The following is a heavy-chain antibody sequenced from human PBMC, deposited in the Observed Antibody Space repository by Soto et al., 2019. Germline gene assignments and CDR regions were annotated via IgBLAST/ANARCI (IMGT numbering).Heavy chain of an antibody. J-gene: IGHJ3*02. V-gene: IGHV4-31*03. Sequence: SETLSLTCTVSGGSISSGNYYWSWIRQHPGKGLEWIGYIHYSGTTYYNPSLKSRITISVDTSKNQFSLMLSSVTAADTAVYYCARRDIVATSGAFDIWGQGTMVTVS. D-gene: IGHD5-12*01. CDR3: ARRDIVATSGAFDI. CDR1: GGSISSGNYY. CDR2: IHYSGTT.